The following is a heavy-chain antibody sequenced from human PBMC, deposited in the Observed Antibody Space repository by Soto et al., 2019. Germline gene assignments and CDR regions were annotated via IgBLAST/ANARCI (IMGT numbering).Heavy chain of an antibody. V-gene: IGHV1-18*01. CDR3: ARVMMGAERDYFDY. Sequence: ASVKVSCKASGYTFTSYGISWVRQAPGQGLEWMGWISAYNGNTNYAQKLQGRVTMTTDTSTSTAYMELKSLRSDDTAVYYCARVMMGAERDYFDYWGQGTLVTVSS. CDR2: ISAYNGNT. D-gene: IGHD1-26*01. J-gene: IGHJ4*02. CDR1: GYTFTSYG.